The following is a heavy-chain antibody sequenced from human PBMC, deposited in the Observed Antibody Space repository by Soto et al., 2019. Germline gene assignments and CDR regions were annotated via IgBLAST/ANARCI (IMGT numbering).Heavy chain of an antibody. J-gene: IGHJ4*02. Sequence: EVQLVESGGGLVKPGGSLRLSCAASGFTFSNAWMSWVRQAPGKGLVWAGRIKSRAAGGTADHAAPVKGRFALSRDESKNTLCLQMNSLKTADTALYYCAALGGNLGAFDYWGQGTLVTVSS. CDR3: AALGGNLGAFDY. CDR1: GFTFSNAW. V-gene: IGHV3-15*01. D-gene: IGHD3-16*01. CDR2: IKSRAAGGTA.